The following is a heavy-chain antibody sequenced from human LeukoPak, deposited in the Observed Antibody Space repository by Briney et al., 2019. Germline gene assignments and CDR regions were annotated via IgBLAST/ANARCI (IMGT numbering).Heavy chain of an antibody. D-gene: IGHD2-2*01. CDR1: GFTFSSYA. Sequence: PGRSLRLSRAASGFTFSSYAMHWVRQAPGKGLEWVAVISYDGSNKYYADSVKGRFTISRDNSKNTLYLQMNSLRAEDTAVYYCARDGRGDIVVVPAAMGPFRYYGMDVWGQGTTVTVSS. CDR3: ARDGRGDIVVVPAAMGPFRYYGMDV. J-gene: IGHJ6*02. V-gene: IGHV3-30-3*01. CDR2: ISYDGSNK.